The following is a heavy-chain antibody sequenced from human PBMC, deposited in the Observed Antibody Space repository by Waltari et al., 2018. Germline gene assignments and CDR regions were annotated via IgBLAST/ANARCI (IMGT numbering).Heavy chain of an antibody. Sequence: QVQLVQSGAEVKKPGASVKVSCKASGYTFTGYSMHWVRQAPGQGLALMGWINPISGGTNHAQKFQGRVTMTRDTSISTAYMELSRLRSDDTAVYYCAREETVTTRGAFDIWGQGTMVTVSS. D-gene: IGHD4-17*01. CDR1: GYTFTGYS. CDR3: AREETVTTRGAFDI. CDR2: INPISGGT. J-gene: IGHJ3*02. V-gene: IGHV1-2*02.